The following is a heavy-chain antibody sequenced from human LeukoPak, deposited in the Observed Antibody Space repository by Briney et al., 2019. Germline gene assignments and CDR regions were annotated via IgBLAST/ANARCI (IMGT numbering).Heavy chain of an antibody. J-gene: IGHJ6*02. CDR3: ARTPPGYYYYYGMDV. Sequence: SETLSLTCAVYGGSFSGYYWSWIRQPPGKGLEWIGYIYYSGSTNYNPSLKSRVTISVDTSKNQFSLKLSSVTAADTAVYYCARTPPGYYYYYGMDVWGQGTTVTVSS. CDR2: IYYSGST. CDR1: GGSFSGYY. V-gene: IGHV4-59*01.